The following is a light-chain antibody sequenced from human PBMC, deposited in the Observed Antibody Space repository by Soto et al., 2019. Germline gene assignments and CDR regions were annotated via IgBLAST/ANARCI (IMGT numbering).Light chain of an antibody. V-gene: IGKV1-9*01. CDR3: QLLNSHPLT. CDR1: QGISSY. J-gene: IGKJ3*01. Sequence: IQLTQSPSSLSASVGDRVTITFRASQGISSYLAWYQQKPGKAPKLLIYAASTLKSGVPSRFSDSGSGTDFTLTISSLQPEDLAAYHCQLLNSHPLTVGPGTKVDIK. CDR2: AAS.